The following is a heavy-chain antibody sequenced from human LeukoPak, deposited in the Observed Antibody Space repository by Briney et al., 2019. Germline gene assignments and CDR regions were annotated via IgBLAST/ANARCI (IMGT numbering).Heavy chain of an antibody. CDR3: AKGQELDDGVFDS. CDR2: MRSNGDTA. D-gene: IGHD1-1*01. CDR1: GFTFSRIA. Sequence: PVGSLRLSCAASGFTFSRIAMTWVRQAPGKGLEWVSTMRSNGDTAYNADSVRGRFAISRDNSKNTLFLQMNSLRVEDTAIYYCAKGQELDDGVFDSWGQGTLVTVSS. V-gene: IGHV3-23*01. J-gene: IGHJ4*02.